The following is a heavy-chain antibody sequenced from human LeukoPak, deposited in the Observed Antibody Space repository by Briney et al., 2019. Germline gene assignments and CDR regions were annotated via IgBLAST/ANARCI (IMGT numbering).Heavy chain of an antibody. D-gene: IGHD3-22*01. J-gene: IGHJ4*02. CDR2: ISSSSSYI. CDR3: ASQDSSGYIDY. CDR1: GFTFSSYS. V-gene: IGHV3-21*01. Sequence: GGSLRLSCAASGFTFSSYSMNWVRQAPGKGLEWVSSISSSSSYIYYADSVKGRYTISRDNAKNSLYLQMNSLRAEDTAVYYCASQDSSGYIDYWGQGTLVTVSS.